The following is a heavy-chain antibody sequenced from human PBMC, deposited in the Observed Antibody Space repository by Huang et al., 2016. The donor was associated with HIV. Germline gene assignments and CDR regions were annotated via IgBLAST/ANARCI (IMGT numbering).Heavy chain of an antibody. J-gene: IGHJ4*02. Sequence: EVQLLESGGGLVQPRGSLRLSCAASGFAFSNNAMSWVRQAHGKGREWVSGIVGSGGSTYYADAVKGRFTISRENSKNTLYLQMNSLTAEDTAVYFCAKYVHESRGHYIQAFDHWGQGTLVTVSS. V-gene: IGHV3-23*01. CDR1: GFAFSNNA. CDR3: AKYVHESRGHYIQAFDH. D-gene: IGHD3-22*01. CDR2: IVGSGGST.